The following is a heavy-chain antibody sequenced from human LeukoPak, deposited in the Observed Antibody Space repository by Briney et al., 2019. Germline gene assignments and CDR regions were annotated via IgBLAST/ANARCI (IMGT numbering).Heavy chain of an antibody. CDR1: GFTFDDYA. Sequence: PGGSLRLSCAASGFTFDDYAMHWVRQAPGKGLEWVSGISWNSGSIGYADSVKGRFTISRDNAKNSLYLQMNSLRAEDTALYYCAKEGGGDFLDYYYMDVWGKGTTVTISS. CDR3: AKEGGGDFLDYYYMDV. J-gene: IGHJ6*03. CDR2: ISWNSGSI. V-gene: IGHV3-9*01. D-gene: IGHD2-21*02.